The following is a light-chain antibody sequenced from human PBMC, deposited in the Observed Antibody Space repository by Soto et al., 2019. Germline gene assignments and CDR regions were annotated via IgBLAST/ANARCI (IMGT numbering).Light chain of an antibody. CDR3: SSYAGSNNLVV. J-gene: IGLJ2*01. CDR1: SSDVGGYNY. CDR2: EVS. V-gene: IGLV2-8*01. Sequence: QSALTQPPSASGSPGQSVTISCTGTSSDVGGYNYVSWYQQHPGKAPKLMIYEVSKRPSGVPDRFSGSKSGNTASLTVSGLQAEDDADYYCSSYAGSNNLVVFGGVTKVTVL.